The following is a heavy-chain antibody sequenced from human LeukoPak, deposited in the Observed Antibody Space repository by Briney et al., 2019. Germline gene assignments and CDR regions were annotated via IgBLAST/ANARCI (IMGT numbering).Heavy chain of an antibody. CDR2: FSGSGGST. D-gene: IGHD6-13*01. V-gene: IGHV3-23*01. CDR3: AKAQQLIFLLDY. CDR1: GFTFSSYA. Sequence: GGSLRLSCAASGFTFSSYAMSWVRQAPGKGLEWVSAFSGSGGSTYYADSVKGRFTISRDNSKNTLYLQMNSLRAEDTAVYYCAKAQQLIFLLDYWGQGTLVTVSS. J-gene: IGHJ4*02.